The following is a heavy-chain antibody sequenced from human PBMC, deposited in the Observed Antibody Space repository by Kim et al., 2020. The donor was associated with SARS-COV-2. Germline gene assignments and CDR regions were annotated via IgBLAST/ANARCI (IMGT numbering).Heavy chain of an antibody. D-gene: IGHD1-26*01. CDR2: TYYRSKWYN. J-gene: IGHJ6*02. Sequence: SQTLSLTCAISGDSVSSNSAAWNWIRQSPSRGLEWLGRTYYRSKWYNDYAVSVKSRITINPDTSKNQFSLQLNSVTPEDTAVYYCARDQPYSGSSDYYYYGMDVWGQGTTVTVSS. CDR3: ARDQPYSGSSDYYYYGMDV. V-gene: IGHV6-1*01. CDR1: GDSVSSNSAA.